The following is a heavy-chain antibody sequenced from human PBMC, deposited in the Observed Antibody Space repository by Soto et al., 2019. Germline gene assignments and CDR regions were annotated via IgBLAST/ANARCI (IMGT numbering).Heavy chain of an antibody. CDR2: NYYSGST. D-gene: IGHD2-8*02. V-gene: IGHV4-31*03. CDR3: AGLPVACYHFGY. CDR1: GGSISSGGYY. J-gene: IGHJ4*02. Sequence: QVQLQESGPGLVKPSQTLSLTCTVSGGSISSGGYYWSWIRQHPGKGLEWIGYNYYSGSTYYNPSPKRRVNISIGTSKKPFSLKLNSLTSGDKAVYCRAGLPVACYHFGYWGQGTLVTVSS.